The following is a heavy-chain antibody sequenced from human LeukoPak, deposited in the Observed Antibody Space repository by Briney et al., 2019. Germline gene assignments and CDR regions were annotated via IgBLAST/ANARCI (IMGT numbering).Heavy chain of an antibody. CDR1: GGSISSYY. Sequence: PSETLSLTCTVSGGSISSYYWSWIRQPPGKGLEWIGYIYYSGSTNYNPSLKSRVTISVDTSKNQFSLKLSSVTAAVTAVYYCARMSSSWTFDYWGQGTLVTVSS. J-gene: IGHJ4*02. CDR2: IYYSGST. CDR3: ARMSSSWTFDY. D-gene: IGHD6-13*01. V-gene: IGHV4-59*01.